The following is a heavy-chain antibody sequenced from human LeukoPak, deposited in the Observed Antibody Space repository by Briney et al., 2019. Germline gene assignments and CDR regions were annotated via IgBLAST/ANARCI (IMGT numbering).Heavy chain of an antibody. CDR2: ITTVSTYI. V-gene: IGHV3-21*06. CDR1: GFTFSTYS. CDR3: ARDNYDSTGYYHDPHFDL. Sequence: GGSLRLSCAASGFTFSTYSMTWVRQAPGKGLEWVSSITTVSTYIFYADSVKGRFTISRGNAKNSLYLHMNSLRAEDTAVYFCARDNYDSTGYYHDPHFDLWGQGTLVTVSS. D-gene: IGHD3-22*01. J-gene: IGHJ4*02.